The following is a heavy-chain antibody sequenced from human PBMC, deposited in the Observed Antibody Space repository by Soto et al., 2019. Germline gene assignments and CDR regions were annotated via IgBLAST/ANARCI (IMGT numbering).Heavy chain of an antibody. CDR2: ITVYNGDT. J-gene: IGHJ6*03. Sequence: ASVKVSCKATGFIFSTYTISWVRQAPGQGLEWMGWITVYNGDTKYAQSLQGRVTMTTDTSRSTAYMELRSVTSDDTAAYYCARRVIWIPGDNYYYMDVWGKGTTVPVSS. D-gene: IGHD3-10*01. V-gene: IGHV1-18*04. CDR1: GFIFSTYT. CDR3: ARRVIWIPGDNYYYMDV.